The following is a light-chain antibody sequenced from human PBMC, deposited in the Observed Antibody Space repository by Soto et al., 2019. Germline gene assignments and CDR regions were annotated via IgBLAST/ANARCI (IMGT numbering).Light chain of an antibody. CDR1: SSDVGGYNL. J-gene: IGLJ1*01. CDR2: EVS. V-gene: IGLV2-8*01. Sequence: QSVLTQPPSASGSPGPSVTISCTGTSSDVGGYNLVSWYQQHPGKAPKLMIFEVSKRPSGVPDRFSGSKSGNTASLTVSGLQAEYEADYYCSSYVGGNNRNVFGTGTKVTVL. CDR3: SSYVGGNNRNV.